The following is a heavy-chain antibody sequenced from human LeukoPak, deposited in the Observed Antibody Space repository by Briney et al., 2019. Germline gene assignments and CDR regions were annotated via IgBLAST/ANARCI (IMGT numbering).Heavy chain of an antibody. CDR1: GFTFSSYS. CDR2: ISSSSSTI. V-gene: IGHV3-48*04. D-gene: IGHD4-23*01. CDR3: ARDLPTVVPFDY. Sequence: GGSLRLSCAASGFTFSSYSMNWVRQAPGKGLEWFSYISSSSSTIYYADSVKGRFTISRDNAKNSLYLQMNSLRAEDTAVYYCARDLPTVVPFDYWGQGTLVTVSS. J-gene: IGHJ4*02.